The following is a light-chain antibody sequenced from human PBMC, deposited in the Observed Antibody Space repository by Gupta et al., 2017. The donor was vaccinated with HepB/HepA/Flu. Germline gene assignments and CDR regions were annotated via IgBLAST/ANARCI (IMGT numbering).Light chain of an antibody. CDR1: QSIRNF. CDR2: ATS. J-gene: IGKJ3*01. CDR3: QQSYSTPFT. V-gene: IGKV1-39*01. Sequence: DIQMTQSPSSLSASVGDRITITCRASQSIRNFLNWYQQKPGKAPNLLIYATSSLQSGVPSRFSGSGSGTDFTLTISSLQAEDFAAYYGQQSYSTPFTFGTGPKWKSN.